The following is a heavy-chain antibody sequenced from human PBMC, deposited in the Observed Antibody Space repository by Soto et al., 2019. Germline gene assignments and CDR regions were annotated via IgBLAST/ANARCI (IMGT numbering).Heavy chain of an antibody. CDR1: GFTFSSYA. CDR3: VKDWYYYHRSGSPRYYYYGMDV. V-gene: IGHV3-64D*06. CDR2: ISSNGGST. D-gene: IGHD3-22*01. J-gene: IGHJ6*02. Sequence: GGSLRLSCSASGFTFSSYAMHWVRQAPGKGLEYVSAISSNGGSTYYADSVKGRFTISRDNSKNTLYLQMSSLRAEDTAVYYCVKDWYYYHRSGSPRYYYYGMDVSGQGTKLTVS.